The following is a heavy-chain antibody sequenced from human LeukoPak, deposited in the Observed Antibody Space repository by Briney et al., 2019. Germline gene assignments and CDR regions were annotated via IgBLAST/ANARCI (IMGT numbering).Heavy chain of an antibody. J-gene: IGHJ4*02. CDR3: ARVLSGDYDQYYLDY. CDR2: INPNSGGT. CDR1: GYTFTGYY. D-gene: IGHD4-17*01. V-gene: IGHV1-2*02. Sequence: ASVKVSCKASGYTFTGYYMHWVRQAPGQGLEWMGWINPNSGGTNYAQKFQGRVTMTRDTSISTAYMELSSLRSEDTAVYYCARVLSGDYDQYYLDYWGQGGLVTVSS.